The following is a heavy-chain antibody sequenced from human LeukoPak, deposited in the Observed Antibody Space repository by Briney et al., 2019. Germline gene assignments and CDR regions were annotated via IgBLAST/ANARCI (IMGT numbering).Heavy chain of an antibody. CDR2: ISWNSGSI. CDR1: GFIFDDYA. Sequence: GGSLRLSCAASGFIFDDYAMHWVRQAPGKGLEWVSGISWNSGSIDYADSVKGRFTISRDNAKNSLYLQMNSLRAEDMAVYYCAKGDQGYCSSTSCYMDHWGQGTLVTVSS. V-gene: IGHV3-9*03. CDR3: AKGDQGYCSSTSCYMDH. D-gene: IGHD2-2*02. J-gene: IGHJ4*02.